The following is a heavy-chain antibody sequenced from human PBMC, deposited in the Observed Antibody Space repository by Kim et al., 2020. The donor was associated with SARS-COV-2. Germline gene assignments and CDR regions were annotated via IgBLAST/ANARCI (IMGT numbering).Heavy chain of an antibody. CDR3: ARGTRQWLGLHTYRWY. Sequence: SETLSLTCAVYGGSFSGYYWSWIRQPPGKGLEWIGEINHSGSTNYNPSLKSRVTISVDTSKNQFSLKLSSVTAADTAVYYCARGTRQWLGLHTYRWY. V-gene: IGHV4-34*01. J-gene: IGHJ2*01. CDR2: INHSGST. D-gene: IGHD6-19*01. CDR1: GGSFSGYY.